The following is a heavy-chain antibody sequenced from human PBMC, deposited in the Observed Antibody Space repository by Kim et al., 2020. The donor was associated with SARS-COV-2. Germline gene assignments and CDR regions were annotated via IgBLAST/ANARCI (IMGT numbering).Heavy chain of an antibody. Sequence: GGSLRLSCAASGFTFSDYYMSWIRQAPGKGLEWVSYIGSSGSTLYYADSVKGRFTISRDNAKNSLYLQMNSLRAEDTAVYYCARDFPLYGSGSYYNGIVDYWGQGTPGHRLL. CDR2: IGSSGSTL. CDR1: GFTFSDYY. J-gene: IGHJ4*02. D-gene: IGHD3-10*01. V-gene: IGHV3-11*01. CDR3: ARDFPLYGSGSYYNGIVDY.